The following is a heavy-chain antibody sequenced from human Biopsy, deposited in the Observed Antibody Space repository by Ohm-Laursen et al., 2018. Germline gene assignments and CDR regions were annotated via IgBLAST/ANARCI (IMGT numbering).Heavy chain of an antibody. V-gene: IGHV4-31*02. J-gene: IGHJ6*02. Sequence: SQTLSLTCTVSGASTISGGHFWNWIRQHPGKGLEWIGYIYYSGSTYYNPSLKSRVSISVDTSKNQFSLRLNSVTAADTAVYYCARATSSTGWPYYYFYGMDVWGQGTTVTVSS. CDR3: ARATSSTGWPYYYFYGMDV. CDR1: GASTISGGHF. D-gene: IGHD2-2*01. CDR2: IYYSGST.